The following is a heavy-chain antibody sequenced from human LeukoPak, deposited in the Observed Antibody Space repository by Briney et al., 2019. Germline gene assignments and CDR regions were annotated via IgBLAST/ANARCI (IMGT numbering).Heavy chain of an antibody. CDR1: GGSISSYY. CDR2: IYYSGST. CDR3: AAVYCSSTSCYSNWFDP. Sequence: SETLSLTCTVSGGSISSYYWSWIRQPPGKGLEWIGYIYYSGSTNYNPSLKSRVTISVDTSKNQFSLKLSSVTAADTAVYYCAAVYCSSTSCYSNWFDPWAREPWSPSPQ. D-gene: IGHD2-2*01. V-gene: IGHV4-59*01. J-gene: IGHJ5*02.